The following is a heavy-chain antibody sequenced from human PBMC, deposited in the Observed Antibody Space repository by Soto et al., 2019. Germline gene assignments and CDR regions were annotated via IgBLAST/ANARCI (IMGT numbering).Heavy chain of an antibody. J-gene: IGHJ2*01. CDR1: GCNFRSHA. CDR2: ISSDGGTT. CDR3: ARASCSGGDCYSRRYFDL. D-gene: IGHD2-15*01. V-gene: IGHV3-64*01. Sequence: GGSLRLSGAGSGCNFRSHAMHWVRQAPGNGLEYVSAISSDGGTTYYANSVKGRFTVSRDDSGNTLFLQMGSLRDEDMAVYYCARASCSGGDCYSRRYFDLWGRGTLVTVSS.